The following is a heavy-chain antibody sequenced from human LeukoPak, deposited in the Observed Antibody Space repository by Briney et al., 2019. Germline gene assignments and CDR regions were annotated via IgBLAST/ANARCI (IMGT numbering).Heavy chain of an antibody. CDR1: GYTFTGYY. V-gene: IGHV1-2*02. J-gene: IGHJ5*02. Sequence: ASVKVSCKASGYTFTGYYMHWVRQAPGQGLEWMGWINPNSGGTNYAQKFQGRVTMTRDTSISTAYMEPSRLRSDDTAVYYCARENPASGGSDPWGQGTLVTVSS. D-gene: IGHD3-10*01. CDR3: ARENPASGGSDP. CDR2: INPNSGGT.